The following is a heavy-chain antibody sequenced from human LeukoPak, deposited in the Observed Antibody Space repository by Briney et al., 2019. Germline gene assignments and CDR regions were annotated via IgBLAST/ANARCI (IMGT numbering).Heavy chain of an antibody. CDR3: ARDRYCSGGSCYSHFDY. V-gene: IGHV3-30-3*01. CDR1: GFTFSSYA. Sequence: GGSLRLSCAASGFTFSSYAMHWVRQAPGKGLEWVAVISYDGSDKYYADSVKGRFTISRDNSKNTLYLQMNSLRAEDTAVYYCARDRYCSGGSCYSHFDYWGQGTLVTVSS. J-gene: IGHJ4*02. CDR2: ISYDGSDK. D-gene: IGHD2-15*01.